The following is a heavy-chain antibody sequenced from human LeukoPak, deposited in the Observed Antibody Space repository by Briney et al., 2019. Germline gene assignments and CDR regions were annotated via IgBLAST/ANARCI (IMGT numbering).Heavy chain of an antibody. Sequence: GGSLRRSCAASGFIFSSYVMHWVRQAPGKGLEYVSGISSNGGSKDYANSVKGRFTISRDNSKNTLYLRMGSLRPEDVAVYYCARDSRPSDFWSGYYTSFDYWGQGILVTVSS. CDR3: ARDSRPSDFWSGYYTSFDY. CDR1: GFIFSSYV. V-gene: IGHV3-64*01. J-gene: IGHJ4*02. D-gene: IGHD3-3*01. CDR2: ISSNGGSK.